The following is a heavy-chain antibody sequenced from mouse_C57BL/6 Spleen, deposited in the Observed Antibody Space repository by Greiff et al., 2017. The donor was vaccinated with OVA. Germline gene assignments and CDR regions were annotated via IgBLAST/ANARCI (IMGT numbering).Heavy chain of an antibody. CDR1: GYTFTSYW. CDR2: IYPGNSDT. J-gene: IGHJ3*01. V-gene: IGHV1-5*01. D-gene: IGHD1-1*01. Sequence: VHVKQSGTVLARPGASVKMSCKTSGYTFTSYWMHWVKQRPGKGLEWIGAIYPGNSDTSYNQKFKGKAKLTAVTSASTAYMDLSSLTKEDSAVYYCTSTEIYYGSGWFAYWGQGTLVTVSA. CDR3: TSTEIYYGSGWFAY.